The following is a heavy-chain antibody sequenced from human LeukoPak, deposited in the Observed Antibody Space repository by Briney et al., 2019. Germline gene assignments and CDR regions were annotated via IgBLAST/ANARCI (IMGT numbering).Heavy chain of an antibody. CDR3: ARGRYYYDSSGYWYYFDY. CDR1: GGSFSGYY. J-gene: IGHJ4*02. Sequence: PSETLSLTCAFYGGSFSGYYWSWIRQPPGKGLKWIGEINHSGSTNYNPSLKSRVTISVDTSKNQFSLKLSSVTVADTAVYYCARGRYYYDSSGYWYYFDYWGQGTLVTVSS. D-gene: IGHD3-22*01. V-gene: IGHV4-34*01. CDR2: INHSGST.